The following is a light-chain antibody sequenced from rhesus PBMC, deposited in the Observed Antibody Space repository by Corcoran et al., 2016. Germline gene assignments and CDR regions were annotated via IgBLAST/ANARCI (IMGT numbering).Light chain of an antibody. V-gene: IGKV1-74*01. CDR1: KSVNNY. J-gene: IGKJ3*01. CDR2: KAS. Sequence: DIQMTQSPSSLSATLGDRVSITCRASKSVNNYLNWYQQKPVKAPQLLIFKASSLESGVPSRVSGSGAGTSDNLPIRRLQPEDLAAYYCQHAYGTPFTFGPGTKLEIK. CDR3: QHAYGTPFT.